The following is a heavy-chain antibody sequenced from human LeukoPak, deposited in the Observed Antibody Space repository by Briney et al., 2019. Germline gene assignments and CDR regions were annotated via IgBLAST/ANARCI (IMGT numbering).Heavy chain of an antibody. CDR1: GYTFTGYY. CDR2: INPNSGGT. Sequence: ASVKVSCRASGYTFTGYYMHWVRQAPGQGLEWMGWINPNSGGTNYAQKFQGWVTMTRDTSISTAYMELSRLRSDDTAVYYCARSASKQRPRDAFDIWGQGTMVTVSS. CDR3: ARSASKQRPRDAFDI. J-gene: IGHJ3*02. V-gene: IGHV1-2*04. D-gene: IGHD6-25*01.